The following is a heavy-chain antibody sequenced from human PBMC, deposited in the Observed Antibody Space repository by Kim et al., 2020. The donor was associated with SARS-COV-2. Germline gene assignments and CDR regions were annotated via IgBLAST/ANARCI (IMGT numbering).Heavy chain of an antibody. V-gene: IGHV3-23*01. Sequence: GGSLRLSCAASGFTFSSYAMSWVRQAPGKGLEWVSAISGSSGSTYYADSVKGRFTISRDNSKNTLYLQMNSLRAEDTAVYYCAKDQIWRDDFDCCGQGTLVSVSP. J-gene: IGHJ4*02. CDR2: ISGSSGST. CDR3: AKDQIWRDDFDC. CDR1: GFTFSSYA. D-gene: IGHD3-10*01.